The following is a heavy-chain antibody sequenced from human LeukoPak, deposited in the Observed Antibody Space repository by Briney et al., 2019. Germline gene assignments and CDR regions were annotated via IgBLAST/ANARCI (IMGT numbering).Heavy chain of an antibody. CDR1: GFTFSSYG. D-gene: IGHD3-22*01. Sequence: GGSLRLSCAASGFTFSSYGMHWVRQAPGKGLEWVAVIWYDGSNKYYADSVKGRFTISRDNSKNTLYLQMNSLRAEDTAVYYCARGSPLSITMIVVVITPPDYWGQGTLVTVSS. V-gene: IGHV3-33*01. CDR3: ARGSPLSITMIVVVITPPDY. CDR2: IWYDGSNK. J-gene: IGHJ4*02.